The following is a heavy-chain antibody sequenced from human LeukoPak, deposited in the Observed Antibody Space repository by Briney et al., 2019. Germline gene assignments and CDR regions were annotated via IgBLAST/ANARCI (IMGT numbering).Heavy chain of an antibody. CDR1: GGTFSSYA. V-gene: IGHV1-3*01. D-gene: IGHD3-3*01. Sequence: ASVKVSCKASGGTFSSYAISWVRQAPGQRLEWMGWINAGNGNTKYSQKFQGRVTITRDTSASTAYMELSSLRSEDTAVYYCARAGITIFGVVTAFDYWGQGTLVTVSS. J-gene: IGHJ4*02. CDR3: ARAGITIFGVVTAFDY. CDR2: INAGNGNT.